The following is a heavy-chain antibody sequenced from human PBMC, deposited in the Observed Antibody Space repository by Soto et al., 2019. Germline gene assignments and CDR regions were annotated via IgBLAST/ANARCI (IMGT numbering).Heavy chain of an antibody. D-gene: IGHD3-3*02. J-gene: IGHJ4*02. V-gene: IGHV1-69*02. CDR3: ASILEGPMTDY. Sequence: QVQLVQSGAEVQKPGSSVKVSCKASRGTFSSYTISWVRQAPGQGLEWMGRIIPILGITKYAQKFQGRVPLTADTSRSTAYMERSSLRTEDTAVYYGASILEGPMTDYWAQATLVTVPS. CDR1: RGTFSSYT. CDR2: IIPILGIT.